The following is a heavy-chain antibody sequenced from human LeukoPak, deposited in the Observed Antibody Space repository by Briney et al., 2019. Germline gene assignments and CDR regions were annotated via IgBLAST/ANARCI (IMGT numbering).Heavy chain of an antibody. Sequence: SQTLSLTCTVSGGSITSGGYYWSWIRQHPGKGLEWVGYIYYSGGTYYNPSLKSRAAISVDTSKNHFSLKLSSVTAADTAVYYCARDVGRGYDILTGYDGRAFDIWGQGTMVTFSS. CDR1: GGSITSGGYY. J-gene: IGHJ3*02. D-gene: IGHD3-9*01. V-gene: IGHV4-31*03. CDR2: IYYSGGT. CDR3: ARDVGRGYDILTGYDGRAFDI.